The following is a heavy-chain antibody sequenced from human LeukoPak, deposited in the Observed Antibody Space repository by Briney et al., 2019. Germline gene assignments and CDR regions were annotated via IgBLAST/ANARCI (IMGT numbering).Heavy chain of an antibody. D-gene: IGHD5-24*01. CDR1: GGSISTYY. CDR3: ARGARAGYNLEPFDY. J-gene: IGHJ4*02. CDR2: IYYSGST. Sequence: SETLSLTCTVSGGSISTYYWTWIRQPPGKGLEWIGYIYYSGSTNYNPSLKSRVTISVDTSKNQFSLKLTSVTAADTAVYYCARGARAGYNLEPFDYWGQGTLVTVSS. V-gene: IGHV4-59*08.